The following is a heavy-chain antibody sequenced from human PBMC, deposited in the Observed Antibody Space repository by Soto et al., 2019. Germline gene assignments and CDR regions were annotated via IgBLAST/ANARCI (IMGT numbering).Heavy chain of an antibody. CDR1: GFTFSSYA. D-gene: IGHD3-10*01. J-gene: IGHJ4*02. Sequence: QVQLVESGGGMVQPGRSLRLSCAASGFTFSSYAMHWVRQATGKGLEWVAVISYDGSNKYYADSVKGRFTISRDNSKNTLYLQMNSLRAEDTAVYYCARDQLMVRGAVMDYWGQGTLVTVPS. CDR2: ISYDGSNK. V-gene: IGHV3-30-3*01. CDR3: ARDQLMVRGAVMDY.